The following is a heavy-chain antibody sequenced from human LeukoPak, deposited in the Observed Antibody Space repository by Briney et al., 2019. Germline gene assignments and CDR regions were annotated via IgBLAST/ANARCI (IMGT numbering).Heavy chain of an antibody. CDR1: GFSVSNNY. CDR3: ARDLVEYSSSYYFDY. J-gene: IGHJ4*02. V-gene: IGHV3-66*03. CDR2: IYSRGGT. Sequence: GGSLRLSCAVSGFSVSNNYMNWVRQAPGKGLEWVSLIYSRGGTSYADSVKGRFTISRDNSKNTLYLQMNSLRAEDTAVYYCARDLVEYSSSYYFDYWGQGTLVTVSS. D-gene: IGHD6-6*01.